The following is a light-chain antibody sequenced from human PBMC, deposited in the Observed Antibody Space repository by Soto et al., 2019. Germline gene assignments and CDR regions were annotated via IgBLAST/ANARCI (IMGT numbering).Light chain of an antibody. CDR2: LNSDGSH. J-gene: IGLJ1*01. V-gene: IGLV4-69*01. CDR3: QTWETGYV. Sequence: QPVLTQSPSASASLGASVKLTCTLSSGHSSYAIAWHQQPPEKGPRYLMKLNSDGSHSKGDGIPDRFSGSSSGAERYLTISGLQSEDEADYYWQTWETGYVFGTGTKVTVL. CDR1: SGHSSYA.